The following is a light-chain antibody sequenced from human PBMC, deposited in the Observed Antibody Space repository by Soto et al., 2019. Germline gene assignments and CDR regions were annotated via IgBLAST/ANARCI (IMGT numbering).Light chain of an antibody. Sequence: EIVLTQSPATLSLSPGERATLSCRASQSVGSYLVWYQQKPGQSPRLLIHGASNRATGIPARFSGSGSETDFTLTISSLEPEDFAVYSCQQRSSWPPLFGQGTRLEIK. CDR2: GAS. J-gene: IGKJ5*01. CDR1: QSVGSY. CDR3: QQRSSWPPL. V-gene: IGKV3-11*01.